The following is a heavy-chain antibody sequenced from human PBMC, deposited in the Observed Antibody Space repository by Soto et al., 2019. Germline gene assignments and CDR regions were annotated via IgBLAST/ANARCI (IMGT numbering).Heavy chain of an antibody. CDR1: GGTFSSYA. V-gene: IGHV1-69*12. J-gene: IGHJ4*02. D-gene: IGHD1-26*01. CDR3: AIEVGDSGSYSSPDY. Sequence: QVQLVQSGAEVKKPGSSVKVSCKASGGTFSSYAISWVRQAPGQGLEWMGGIIPIFGTANYAQKFQGRVTITAAESTRTDYRELSSLRSEDTAVYYCAIEVGDSGSYSSPDYWGQGTLVTVSS. CDR2: IIPIFGTA.